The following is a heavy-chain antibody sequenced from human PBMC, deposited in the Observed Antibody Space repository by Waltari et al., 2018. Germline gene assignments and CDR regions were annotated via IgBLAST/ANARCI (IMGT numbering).Heavy chain of an antibody. J-gene: IGHJ3*01. Sequence: EVQLLQSGAELKEPGTTVRISCKVSGYTSSDDYIHRVQQAPRKGLRWMGLVDHEDGETIYADNFQGRVTISADTSTDTAFMELSSLRSEDTAVFYCATALGDSSSASRPFDFWGQGTMITVSS. D-gene: IGHD6-19*01. CDR3: ATALGDSSSASRPFDF. V-gene: IGHV1-69-2*01. CDR1: GYTSSDDY. CDR2: VDHEDGET.